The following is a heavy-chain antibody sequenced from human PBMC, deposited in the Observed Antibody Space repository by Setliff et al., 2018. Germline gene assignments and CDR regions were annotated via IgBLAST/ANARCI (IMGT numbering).Heavy chain of an antibody. D-gene: IGHD3-10*01. V-gene: IGHV4-59*08. CDR2: IYTSGST. Sequence: PSETLSLTCTVSSGSINSYYWSWIRQPPWKGLEWIGYIYTSGSTNYNPSLKSRVTISLDTSKNQFSLKLSSVTAADTAVYYCARHKSNGSGSYPSLYMDVWGKGIMVTVSS. CDR3: ARHKSNGSGSYPSLYMDV. CDR1: SGSINSYY. J-gene: IGHJ6*03.